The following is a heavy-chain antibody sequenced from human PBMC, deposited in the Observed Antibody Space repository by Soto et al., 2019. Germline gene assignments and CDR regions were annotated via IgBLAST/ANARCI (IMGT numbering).Heavy chain of an antibody. J-gene: IGHJ4*02. Sequence: PSETLSLTCAISGDSVSSNSAAWNWIRQSPSRGLEWLGRTYYRSKWYNDYAVSVKSRITINPDTSKNQFSLQLNSVTPEDTAVYYCARGSRDDILTGYPLHYWGQGTLVTVSS. V-gene: IGHV6-1*01. CDR1: GDSVSSNSAA. CDR2: TYYRSKWYN. D-gene: IGHD3-9*01. CDR3: ARGSRDDILTGYPLHY.